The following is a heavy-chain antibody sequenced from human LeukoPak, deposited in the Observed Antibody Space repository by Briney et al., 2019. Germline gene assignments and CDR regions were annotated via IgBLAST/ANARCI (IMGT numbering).Heavy chain of an antibody. V-gene: IGHV4-4*07. J-gene: IGHJ4*02. CDR2: IYTSGST. D-gene: IGHD3-3*01. Sequence: SETLSLTCTVSGGSISSYYWGWIRQPAGKGLEWIGRIYTSGSTNYNPSLKSRVTMSVDTSKNQFSLKLSSVTAADTAVYYCAREPRGPDSYDFWSGYPNFDYWGQGTLVTVSS. CDR3: AREPRGPDSYDFWSGYPNFDY. CDR1: GGSISSYY.